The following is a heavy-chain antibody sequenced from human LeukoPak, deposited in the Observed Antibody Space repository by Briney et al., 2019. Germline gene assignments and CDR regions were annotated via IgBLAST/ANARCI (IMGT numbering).Heavy chain of an antibody. V-gene: IGHV4-59*01. CDR3: AREVLGGSYQPGAFDI. D-gene: IGHD1-26*01. J-gene: IGHJ3*02. CDR2: IYYSGST. Sequence: TSETLSLTCTVSGGSISSYYWGWIRQPPGKGLEWIGYIYYSGSTNYNPSLKSRVTISVDTSKNQFSLKLSSVTVADTAVYYCAREVLGGSYQPGAFDIWGQGTMVTVSS. CDR1: GGSISSYY.